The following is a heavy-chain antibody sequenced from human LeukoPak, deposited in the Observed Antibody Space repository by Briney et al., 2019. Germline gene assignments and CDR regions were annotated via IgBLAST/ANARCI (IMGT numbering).Heavy chain of an antibody. CDR2: INPNSGDT. D-gene: IGHD3-10*02. V-gene: IGHV1-2*02. CDR1: GYTFTGYY. J-gene: IGHJ4*02. CDR3: ARDLTMFVVVPGY. Sequence: ASVKVSCMASGYTFTGYYLHWVRQAPGQGLEWMGWINPNSGDTNYAQKFQGRVTMTRDTSINTAYMELSRLRSDDTAVYHCARDLTMFVVVPGYWGQGTLVTVSS.